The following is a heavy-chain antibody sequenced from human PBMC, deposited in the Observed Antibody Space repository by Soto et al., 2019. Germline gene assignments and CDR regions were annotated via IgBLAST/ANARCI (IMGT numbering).Heavy chain of an antibody. CDR1: GFTFSSYG. CDR3: ARGRYCSGGSGYGVYFDY. J-gene: IGHJ4*02. Sequence: QVQLVESGGGVVQPGRSLRLSCAASGFTFSSYGMHWVRQAPGKGLEWVAVIWYDGSNKYYADSVKGRFTISRDNSKNTLYLQMNSLRAEDTAVYYCARGRYCSGGSGYGVYFDYWGQGTLVTVSS. CDR2: IWYDGSNK. D-gene: IGHD2-15*01. V-gene: IGHV3-33*01.